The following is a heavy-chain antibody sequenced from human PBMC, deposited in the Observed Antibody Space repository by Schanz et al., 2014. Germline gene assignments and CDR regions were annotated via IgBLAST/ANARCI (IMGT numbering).Heavy chain of an antibody. Sequence: EVQLVESGGGLIQPGGSLRLSCAASGFTFSSYAMNWVRQAPGKGLEWVSGFDAHDGRAYYADSVKGRFTISRDNSKNSLYLQMNSLRAEDTAVYFCARGPSTGAFDIWGQGTMVTVSS. CDR1: GFTFSSYA. CDR2: FDAHDGRA. V-gene: IGHV3-23*04. J-gene: IGHJ3*02. CDR3: ARGPSTGAFDI.